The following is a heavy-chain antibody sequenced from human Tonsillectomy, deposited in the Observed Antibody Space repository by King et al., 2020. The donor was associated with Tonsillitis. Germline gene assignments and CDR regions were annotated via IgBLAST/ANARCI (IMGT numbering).Heavy chain of an antibody. CDR1: DFTVNINY. V-gene: IGHV3-53*02. D-gene: IGHD6-13*01. CDR3: VRGPYGSRWFLFAFDL. J-gene: IGHJ3*01. CDR2: IYTGGTT. Sequence: VQLVETGGGLIQPGGSLRLSCAASDFTVNINYMSWVRQAPGKGLEWVSVIYTGGTTYSADSWKGRFTISTDNSNNTLYLQRNNLKVEDTAIYYCVRGPYGSRWFLFAFDLAGQGTMVTV.